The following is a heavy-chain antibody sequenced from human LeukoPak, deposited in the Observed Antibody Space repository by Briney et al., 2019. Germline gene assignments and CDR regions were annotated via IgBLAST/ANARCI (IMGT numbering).Heavy chain of an antibody. D-gene: IGHD2-8*01. CDR1: GFTFSSYG. V-gene: IGHV3-30*03. Sequence: GGSLRLSCAASGFTFSSYGMHWVRQAPGKGLEWVAVISYDGSNKYYADSVKGRFTISRDNAKNSLYLQMNSLRAEDTAVYYCARAMEEWGQGTLVTVSS. CDR3: ARAMEE. CDR2: ISYDGSNK. J-gene: IGHJ4*02.